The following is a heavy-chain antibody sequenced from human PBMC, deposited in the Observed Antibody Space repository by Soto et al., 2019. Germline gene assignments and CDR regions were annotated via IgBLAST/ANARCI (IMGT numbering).Heavy chain of an antibody. J-gene: IGHJ6*02. CDR3: ARAARITGGMDG. D-gene: IGHD3-10*01. V-gene: IGHV4-34*01. CDR2: INHSGST. CDR1: GGSFSGYY. Sequence: PSETLSLTCAVYGGSFSGYYWSWIRQPPGKGLEWIGEINHSGSTNYNPSLKSRVTISVDTSKNQFSLKLSSVTAADTAVYYCARAARITGGMDGWAQGTTVTVSS.